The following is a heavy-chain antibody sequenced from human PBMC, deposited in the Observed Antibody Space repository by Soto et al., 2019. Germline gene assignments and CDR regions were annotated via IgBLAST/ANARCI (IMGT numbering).Heavy chain of an antibody. Sequence: EVQLVESGGGLVQPGRSLRLSCAASGFTFDDYAMHWVRQAPGKGLEWVSGISWNSGSIGYADSVKGRFTISRDNAKNSLYLQMNSLRAEDTALYYCAKGGGSYSGIPDYWGQGTLVTVSS. CDR2: ISWNSGSI. CDR3: AKGGGSYSGIPDY. V-gene: IGHV3-9*01. D-gene: IGHD1-26*01. CDR1: GFTFDDYA. J-gene: IGHJ4*02.